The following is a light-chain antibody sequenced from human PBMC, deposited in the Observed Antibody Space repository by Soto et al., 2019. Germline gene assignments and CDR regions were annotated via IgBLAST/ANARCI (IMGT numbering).Light chain of an antibody. CDR3: QVWDISSNHVV. J-gene: IGLJ2*01. V-gene: IGLV3-21*04. CDR1: NIGSKS. CDR2: YDS. Sequence: YELTQPPSVSVAPGKTARITCGGNNIGSKSVHWYQQKAGQAPILAMYYDSDRPSGIPERFSGSNSGNTATLTISTVEAGDEADYYCQVWDISSNHVVFGGGTKLTVL.